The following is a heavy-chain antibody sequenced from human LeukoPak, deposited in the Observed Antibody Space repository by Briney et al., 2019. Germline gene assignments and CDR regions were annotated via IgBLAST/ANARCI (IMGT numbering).Heavy chain of an antibody. CDR3: ASGNFRGASWFDP. D-gene: IGHD1-1*01. J-gene: IGHJ5*02. Sequence: PSETLSLTCTVSGGSISSSSYYWGWIRQPPGKGLEWIGSIYYSGSTYYNPSLKSRVTISVDTSKNQFSLKLSSVTAADTAVYYYASGNFRGASWFDPWGQGTLVTVSS. CDR1: GGSISSSSYY. CDR2: IYYSGST. V-gene: IGHV4-39*07.